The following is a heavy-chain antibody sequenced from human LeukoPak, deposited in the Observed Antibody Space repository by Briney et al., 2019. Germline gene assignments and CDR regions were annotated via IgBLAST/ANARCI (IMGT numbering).Heavy chain of an antibody. CDR3: ATARLITFGGVIVPNSFDY. CDR1: GYTFTGYY. D-gene: IGHD3-16*02. Sequence: ASVKVSCKASGYTFTGYYMHWVRQAPGQGLEWMGWINPNSGGTNYAQKFQGRVTMTEDTSTDTAYMELSSLRSEDTAVYYCATARLITFGGVIVPNSFDYWGQGTLVTVSS. J-gene: IGHJ4*02. CDR2: INPNSGGT. V-gene: IGHV1-2*02.